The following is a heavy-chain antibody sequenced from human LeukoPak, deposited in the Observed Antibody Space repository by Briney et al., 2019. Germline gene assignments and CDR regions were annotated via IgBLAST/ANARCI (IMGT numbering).Heavy chain of an antibody. Sequence: ASVKVSCKASGYTFTGYYMHWVRQAPGQGLEWMGWINPNSGGTNYAQKLQGRVTMTTDTSTSTAYMELRSLRSDDSAVYYCASLRASDSSSWERGRYYYYYGMDVWGQGTTVTVSS. J-gene: IGHJ6*02. CDR2: INPNSGGT. CDR3: ASLRASDSSSWERGRYYYYYGMDV. D-gene: IGHD6-13*01. CDR1: GYTFTGYY. V-gene: IGHV1-2*02.